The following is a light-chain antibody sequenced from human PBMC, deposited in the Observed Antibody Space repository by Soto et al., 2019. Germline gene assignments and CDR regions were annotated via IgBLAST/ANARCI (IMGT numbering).Light chain of an antibody. V-gene: IGKV1-6*01. J-gene: IGKJ4*01. CDR3: LQDYKYPLT. CDR2: GAS. CDR1: QGIRDD. Sequence: IQMTQCPSALYAYVGERVTLTCRASQGIRDDLGWYQQKPGRAPRLRIEGASSLQSGVPSRFSGSGYGTEFTLTSSSLQPEDFATYYCLQDYKYPLTFGGGTKVEIK.